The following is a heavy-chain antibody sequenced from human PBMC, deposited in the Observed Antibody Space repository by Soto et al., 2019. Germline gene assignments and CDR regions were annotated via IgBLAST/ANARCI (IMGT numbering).Heavy chain of an antibody. V-gene: IGHV3-7*03. CDR3: ARDGLLDTAVVGHYYYYGMAV. J-gene: IGHJ6*02. CDR2: IKQDGSEK. CDR1: GFTFSSYW. Sequence: PGGSLRLSCAASGFTFSSYWMSWVRQAPGKGLEWVANIKQDGSEKYYVDSVKGRFTISRDNAKNSLYLQMNSLRAEDTAVYYCARDGLLDTAVVGHYYYYGMAVWGQGTTVTVSS. D-gene: IGHD5-18*01.